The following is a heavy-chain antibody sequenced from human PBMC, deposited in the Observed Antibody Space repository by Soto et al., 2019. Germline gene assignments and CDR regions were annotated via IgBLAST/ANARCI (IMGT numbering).Heavy chain of an antibody. D-gene: IGHD2-2*02. CDR3: ARVEYRPFHHYHMDV. CDR1: GGSFTAYY. V-gene: IGHV4-34*02. Sequence: QVQLQQWGAGLLKPSETLSLTCAVYGGSFTAYYWTWIRQPPGKGLEWIGEISHTGSTNYNPSLRSRVKISVDTSKNQFSLRLTSVTAADTAVYYCARVEYRPFHHYHMDVWGKGTTVSVSS. CDR2: ISHTGST. J-gene: IGHJ6*03.